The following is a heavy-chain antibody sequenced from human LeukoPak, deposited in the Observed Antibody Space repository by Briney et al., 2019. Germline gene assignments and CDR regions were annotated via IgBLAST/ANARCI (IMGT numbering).Heavy chain of an antibody. CDR2: INHSGST. Sequence: SETLSLTCAVYGGSFSGYYWSWIRQPPGKGLGWIGEINHSGSTNYNPSLKSRVTISVDTSKNQFSLKLSSVTAADTAVYYCARGLYYYGSGSLPYNWFDPWGQETLVTVSS. CDR3: ARGLYYYGSGSLPYNWFDP. J-gene: IGHJ5*02. V-gene: IGHV4-34*01. D-gene: IGHD3-10*01. CDR1: GGSFSGYY.